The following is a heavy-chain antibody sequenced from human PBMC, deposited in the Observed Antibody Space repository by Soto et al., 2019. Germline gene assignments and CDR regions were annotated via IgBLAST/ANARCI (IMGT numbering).Heavy chain of an antibody. Sequence: PGGSLRLSCAASGFSFSDYYMTWIRQAPGQGLEWVSRINSDGSSTYYADSVKGRFTISRDNAKNSLYLQMNSLRAEDSAVYYCARGIHNNYGVTPAYWGQGTLVTVSS. CDR2: INSDGSST. CDR3: ARGIHNNYGVTPAY. J-gene: IGHJ4*02. V-gene: IGHV3-11*01. CDR1: GFSFSDYY. D-gene: IGHD2-8*01.